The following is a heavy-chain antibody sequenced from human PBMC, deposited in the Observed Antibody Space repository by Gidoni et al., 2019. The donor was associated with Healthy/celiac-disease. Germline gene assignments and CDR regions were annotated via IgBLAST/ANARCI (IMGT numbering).Heavy chain of an antibody. V-gene: IGHV3-21*01. D-gene: IGHD6-13*01. J-gene: IGHJ6*02. CDR3: ATRPIAAAGPGDHESYYYYGMDV. CDR2: ISSSSSYI. CDR1: GFTFSSYS. Sequence: EVQLVESGGGLVKPGGSLRLSCAASGFTFSSYSMNWVRQAPGKGLEWVSSISSSSSYIYYADSVKGRFTISRDNAKNSLYLQMNSLRAEDTAVYYCATRPIAAAGPGDHESYYYYGMDVWGQGTTVTVSS.